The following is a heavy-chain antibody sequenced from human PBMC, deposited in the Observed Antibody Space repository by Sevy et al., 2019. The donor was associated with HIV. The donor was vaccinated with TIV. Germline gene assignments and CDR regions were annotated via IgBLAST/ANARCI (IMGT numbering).Heavy chain of an antibody. CDR2: IKSETYSGTT. J-gene: IGHJ4*02. CDR1: GFTFTNAW. Sequence: GGSLRLSCAASGFTFTNAWMNWVRQVPGKGLEWVGRIKSETYSGTTDYAAPVKGKFTISRDESDNSLYLQMNSLKTEYTGVYYGATDTALQWELLGSRFFDSWGQGTLVTVSS. V-gene: IGHV3-15*07. CDR3: ATDTALQWELLGSRFFDS. D-gene: IGHD3-3*01.